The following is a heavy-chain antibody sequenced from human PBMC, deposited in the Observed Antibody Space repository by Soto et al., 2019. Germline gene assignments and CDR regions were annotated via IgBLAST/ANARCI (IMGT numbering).Heavy chain of an antibody. Sequence: SETLSLTCAVYGGSLSAYYWSWIRQPPGKGLEWIGEINYRGTTNYNPSLKSRVSMSVDTSKNQFSVMLSSVTAADTAVYYCTRSRYCTSSSCSRYYFDNWGQGALVTVSS. V-gene: IGHV4-34*01. CDR3: TRSRYCTSSSCSRYYFDN. CDR1: GGSLSAYY. D-gene: IGHD2-2*01. CDR2: INYRGTT. J-gene: IGHJ4*02.